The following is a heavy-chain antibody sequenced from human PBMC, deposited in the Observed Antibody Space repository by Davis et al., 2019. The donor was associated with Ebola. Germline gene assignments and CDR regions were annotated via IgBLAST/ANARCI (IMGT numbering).Heavy chain of an antibody. V-gene: IGHV1-46*01. Sequence: ASVKVSCKASGYTFTSYYMHWVRQAPGQGLEWMGIINPSGGSTSYAQKFQGRVTMTRDTSTSTAYMELRSLRSDDTAVYYCARDRAVNWFDPWGQGTLVTVSS. CDR3: ARDRAVNWFDP. CDR2: INPSGGST. CDR1: GYTFTSYY. D-gene: IGHD3-10*01. J-gene: IGHJ5*02.